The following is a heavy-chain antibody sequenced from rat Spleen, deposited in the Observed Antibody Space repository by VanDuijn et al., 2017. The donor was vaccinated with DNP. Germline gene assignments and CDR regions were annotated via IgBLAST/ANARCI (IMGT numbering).Heavy chain of an antibody. D-gene: IGHD1-10*01. Sequence: EVQLVESGGGLVQPGRSLKLSCAASGFTFSDYYMAWVRQAPTKGLEWVAYISYDGGSTYYGDSVKGRFTISKDNAKSTLYLQMNSLRSEDMATYYCAREGIITTLFDYWGQGVMVTVSS. CDR3: AREGIITTLFDY. CDR2: ISYDGGST. V-gene: IGHV5-22*01. CDR1: GFTFSDYY. J-gene: IGHJ2*01.